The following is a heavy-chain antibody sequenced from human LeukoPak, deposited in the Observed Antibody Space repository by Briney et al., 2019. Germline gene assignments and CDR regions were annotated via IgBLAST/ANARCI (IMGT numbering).Heavy chain of an antibody. Sequence: PSETLSLTCTVSGGSVSSGSYYWSWIRQPPGKGLEWIGYIYYSGSTNYNPSLKSRATISVDTSKNQFSLKLSSVTAADTAVYYCATPLGYWGQGTLVTVSS. CDR1: GGSVSSGSYY. CDR2: IYYSGST. V-gene: IGHV4-61*01. CDR3: ATPLGY. J-gene: IGHJ4*02. D-gene: IGHD7-27*01.